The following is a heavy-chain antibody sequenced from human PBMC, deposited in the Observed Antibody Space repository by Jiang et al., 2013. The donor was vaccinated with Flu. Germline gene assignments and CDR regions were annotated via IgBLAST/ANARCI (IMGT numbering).Heavy chain of an antibody. J-gene: IGHJ4*02. V-gene: IGHV5-51*01. CDR3: ARRRGKNYFDY. Sequence: IYYGDSDTRYSPSFQGQVTISADKSISTAYLQWSSLKASDTAMYYCARRRGKNYFDYWGQGTLVTVSS. CDR2: IYYGDSDT. D-gene: IGHD1-26*01.